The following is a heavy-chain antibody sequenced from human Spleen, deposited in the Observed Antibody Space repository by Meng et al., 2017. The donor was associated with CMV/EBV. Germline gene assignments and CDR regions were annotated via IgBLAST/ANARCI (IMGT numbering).Heavy chain of an antibody. CDR2: ISWNTGSI. CDR1: GFTFDVYA. CDR3: ARAFICGGDCLPYDNLADY. Sequence: LSLTCAASGFTFDVYAMHWVRQAPGKGLEWVSGISWNTGSIAYAESVQGRFTISRDNAKNSLYLQMNSLRAEDTAVYYCARAFICGGDCLPYDNLADYWGQGTLVTVSS. V-gene: IGHV3-9*01. J-gene: IGHJ4*02. D-gene: IGHD2-21*01.